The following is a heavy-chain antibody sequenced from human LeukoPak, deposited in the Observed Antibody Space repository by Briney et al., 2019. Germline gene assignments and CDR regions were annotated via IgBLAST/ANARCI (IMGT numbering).Heavy chain of an antibody. CDR1: SGSIMTTHW. CDR3: AAWGVDYGGNFDYSDY. V-gene: IGHV4-4*02. D-gene: IGHD4-23*01. J-gene: IGHJ4*02. CDR2: IYHTGTT. Sequence: PSETLSLTCAVSSGSIMTTHWWSWVRQPPGKGLEWIGEIYHTGTTNYNPSLKSRLTISVDTSTNQFSLKLSSVTAADTATYYCAAWGVDYGGNFDYSDYWGQGTLVTVSS.